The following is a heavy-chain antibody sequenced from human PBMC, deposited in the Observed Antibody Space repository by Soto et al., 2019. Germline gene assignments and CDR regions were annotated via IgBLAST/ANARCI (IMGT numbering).Heavy chain of an antibody. V-gene: IGHV4-39*02. CDR1: GDSITRSNFY. CDR2: IFYSGST. J-gene: IGHJ5*02. Sequence: SETLSLTCTVSGDSITRSNFYWGWIRQPPGKGLEWLGSIFYSGSTFYNPALKSRVTFSVGTSKNHFSLKLSSVTAADTAVYYCARHKTTMLTVVSAFDPWGQGTRVTVS. D-gene: IGHD3-22*01. CDR3: ARHKTTMLTVVSAFDP.